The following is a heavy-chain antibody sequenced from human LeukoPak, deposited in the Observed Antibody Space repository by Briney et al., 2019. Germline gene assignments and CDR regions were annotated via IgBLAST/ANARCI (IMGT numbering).Heavy chain of an antibody. D-gene: IGHD1-1*01. Sequence: SETLSLTCTVSGGSISSYYWSWIRQPAGKGLEWIGRIYTSGNTNYNPSLKSRVTISVDTSKNQFSLKLSSVTAADTAVYYYARDVPNWNYFDYWGQGTLVTVSS. CDR1: GGSISSYY. J-gene: IGHJ4*02. CDR3: ARDVPNWNYFDY. CDR2: IYTSGNT. V-gene: IGHV4-4*07.